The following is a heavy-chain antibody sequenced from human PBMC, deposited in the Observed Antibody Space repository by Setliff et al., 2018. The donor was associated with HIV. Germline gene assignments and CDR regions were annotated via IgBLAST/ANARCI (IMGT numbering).Heavy chain of an antibody. J-gene: IGHJ4*02. V-gene: IGHV1-46*01. Sequence: GASVKVSCKASGYTFTSYYMHWVRQAPGQGLEWMGIINPSSGSTTYAQKFQGRVTMTRDTSTSTVYMELSSLRSEDTAVYYCARGASPYYYYDSSGYPSCFDYWGQGTLVTVPQ. CDR1: GYTFTSYY. CDR3: ARGASPYYYYDSSGYPSCFDY. D-gene: IGHD3-22*01. CDR2: INPSSGST.